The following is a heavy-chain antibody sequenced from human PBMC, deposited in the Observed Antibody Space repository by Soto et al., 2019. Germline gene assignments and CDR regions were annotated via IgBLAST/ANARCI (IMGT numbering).Heavy chain of an antibody. CDR1: GGTFSSYA. CDR3: ARDYGDYHFDY. D-gene: IGHD4-17*01. Sequence: QVQLVQSGAEVKKPGSSVKVSCKASGGTFSSYAISWVRQAPGQGLEWMGGIIPIFGTANYAQKFQGRVTISTDESTSIAYMELSSLRSEDTAVYFCARDYGDYHFDYWGQGTLVTVSS. J-gene: IGHJ4*02. CDR2: IIPIFGTA. V-gene: IGHV1-69*05.